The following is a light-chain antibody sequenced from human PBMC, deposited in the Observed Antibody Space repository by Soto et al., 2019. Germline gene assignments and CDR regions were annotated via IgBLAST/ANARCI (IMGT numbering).Light chain of an antibody. V-gene: IGLV2-8*01. CDR3: TSKRGSNNLV. CDR2: EVT. J-gene: IGLJ3*02. CDR1: SSDVGGYNF. Sequence: QSVLTQPPSASGSPGQSVTISCTGTSSDVGGYNFVSWYQQHPGKAPKHMIYEVTKRPSGVPNRFSGSKSGNTASLTVSGLQNDDEADYYCTSKRGSNNLVFGGGTKLTVL.